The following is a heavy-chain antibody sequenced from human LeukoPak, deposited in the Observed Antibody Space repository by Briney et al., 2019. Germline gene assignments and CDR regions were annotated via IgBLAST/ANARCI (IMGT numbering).Heavy chain of an antibody. D-gene: IGHD2-2*01. CDR3: AKEEGYCSSTSCHNWFDP. CDR1: GFTFSSYA. V-gene: IGHV3-23*01. CDR2: ISGSGGST. J-gene: IGHJ5*02. Sequence: PGGSLRLSCAASGFTFSSYAMSWVRQAPGKGLEWVSAISGSGGSTYYADSVKGRFTIPRDNSKNTLYLQMNSLRAEDTAVYYCAKEEGYCSSTSCHNWFDPWGQGTLVTVSS.